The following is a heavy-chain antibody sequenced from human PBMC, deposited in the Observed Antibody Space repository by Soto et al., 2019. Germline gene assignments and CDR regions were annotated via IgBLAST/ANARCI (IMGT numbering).Heavy chain of an antibody. CDR3: ARVSVIWKVYWFDP. Sequence: QVQLQESGPGLVKPSETLSLTCTVSGWSVSSSSHYWSWIRQPPGKRLEYIGYIYYSGSSNYSPSLKSRVTISVDTSKNQFSLKLSSVTAADTAVYYCARVSVIWKVYWFDPWGQGTLVTVSS. CDR2: IYYSGSS. D-gene: IGHD1-1*01. J-gene: IGHJ5*02. CDR1: GWSVSSSSHY. V-gene: IGHV4-61*01.